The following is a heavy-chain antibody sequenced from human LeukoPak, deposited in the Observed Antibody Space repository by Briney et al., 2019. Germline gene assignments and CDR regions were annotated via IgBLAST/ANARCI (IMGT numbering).Heavy chain of an antibody. CDR3: ARDFLPRGCPFDY. CDR2: ISYDGSNK. Sequence: GGSLRLSCAASGFTFSSYAMHWVRQAPGKGLEWVAVISYDGSNKYYADSVKGRFTISRDNSKNTLYLQMNSLRAEDTAVYYCARDFLPRGCPFDYWGQGTLVTVSS. V-gene: IGHV3-30-3*01. J-gene: IGHJ4*02. CDR1: GFTFSSYA. D-gene: IGHD6-19*01.